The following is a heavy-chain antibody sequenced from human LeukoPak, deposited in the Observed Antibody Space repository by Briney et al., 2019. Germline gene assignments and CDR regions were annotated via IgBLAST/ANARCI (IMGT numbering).Heavy chain of an antibody. CDR2: IYYSGST. J-gene: IGHJ3*02. CDR1: GGSISSYY. D-gene: IGHD4-23*01. CDR3: ARGGTAVIAPYAFDI. V-gene: IGHV4-59*01. Sequence: PSETLSLTCTVSGGSISSYYWSWIRQPPGKGLEWTGYIYYSGSTNYNPSVKSRVAMSVDTSKKQFSLKLSSLTAADTAVYYCARGGTAVIAPYAFDIWGQGTMVTVSS.